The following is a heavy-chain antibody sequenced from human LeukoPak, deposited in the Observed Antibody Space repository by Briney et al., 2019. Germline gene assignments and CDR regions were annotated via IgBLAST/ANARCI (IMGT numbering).Heavy chain of an antibody. V-gene: IGHV5-10-1*01. CDR2: IDPSDSYI. CDR1: GYSYTNYW. CDR3: ARQPRCTVVFDY. J-gene: IGHJ4*02. Sequence: GESLKISFNGSGYSYTNYWISWVRPMPGKGLEWMGRIDPSDSYINHSPSFQGHVSISADQSVSTAYLQWSCLKASDSAIFHCARQPRCTVVFDYWGQGTLVTVSS. D-gene: IGHD4-23*01.